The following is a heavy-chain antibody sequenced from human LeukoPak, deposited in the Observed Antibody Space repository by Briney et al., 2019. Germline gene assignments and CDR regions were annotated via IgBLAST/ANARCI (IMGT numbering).Heavy chain of an antibody. CDR3: ATRPRDSSGYYLGAFDG. V-gene: IGHV3-23*01. CDR1: GFIFSSYA. D-gene: IGHD3-22*01. CDR2: IGASGADT. Sequence: GSLRLSCEASGFIFSSYAMAWVRQAPGKGLDWVSVIGASGADTYYSDSAKGRFTVSRDNSKDTLFLHVSSLRAEDTAVYFCATRPRDSSGYYLGAFDGWGQGTTVTVSS. J-gene: IGHJ3*01.